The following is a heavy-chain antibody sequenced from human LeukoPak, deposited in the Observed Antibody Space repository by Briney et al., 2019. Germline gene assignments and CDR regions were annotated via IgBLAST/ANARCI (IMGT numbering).Heavy chain of an antibody. D-gene: IGHD6-13*01. V-gene: IGHV3-72*01. Sequence: GGSLRLSCAASGFTFSDHYMDWVRQAPGKGLEWVGRGRDKANTHTTEYAASVKGRFTVSRDDSKNSLWLQMNSLKTEDTAVYFCARGSKQQLPRDYHYGMDVWGPGTTVTVSS. CDR3: ARGSKQQLPRDYHYGMDV. CDR2: GRDKANTHTT. CDR1: GFTFSDHY. J-gene: IGHJ6*02.